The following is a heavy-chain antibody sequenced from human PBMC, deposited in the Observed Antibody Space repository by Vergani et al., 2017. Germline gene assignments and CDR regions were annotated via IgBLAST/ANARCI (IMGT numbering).Heavy chain of an antibody. D-gene: IGHD3-22*01. CDR2: VYARDSIT. CDR3: ARVGWSYYDSSGYYYAPGGWFDP. V-gene: IGHV5-51*01. CDR1: GYTFTDYW. J-gene: IGHJ5*02. Sequence: EVQLVQSGAAVKKPGESLKISCEGSGYTFTDYWVGWVRQKPGKGLEWTGVVYARDSITRYSLSFEGQVTISADKSINTAYLEWDSLRASDSAMYYCARVGWSYYDSSGYYYAPGGWFDPWGQGTLVTVSS.